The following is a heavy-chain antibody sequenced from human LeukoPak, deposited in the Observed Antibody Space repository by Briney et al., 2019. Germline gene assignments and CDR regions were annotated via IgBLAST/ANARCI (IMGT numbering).Heavy chain of an antibody. J-gene: IGHJ4*02. CDR2: IHRSGST. Sequence: PSETLSLTCTVSPDSTTSNFWSWVRQPPGKGLEWIGEIHRSGSTNYNPPLQSRVTISIDKCKNQTALELSSVTAADTAVYYCAREIVGGFNPGAYWGQGTLVTVSS. CDR3: AREIVGGFNPGAY. CDR1: PDSTTSNF. D-gene: IGHD1-14*01. V-gene: IGHV4-4*02.